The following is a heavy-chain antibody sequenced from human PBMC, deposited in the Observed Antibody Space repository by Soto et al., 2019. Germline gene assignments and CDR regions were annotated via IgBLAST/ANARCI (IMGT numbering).Heavy chain of an antibody. D-gene: IGHD4-4*01. V-gene: IGHV3-23*01. CDR1: GFMFSDYD. CDR2: IGGSGGGT. Sequence: ESGGGLVQPGESLRLSCAASGFMFSDYDMSWVRQAPGKGLEWVSVIGGSGGGTYYADSVKGRFTISRDNSKNKLYLQTNSLRPEDTAVYFCVRQAKLTSVTANVGYYYGLDIWGQGTTVTVSS. CDR3: VRQAKLTSVTANVGYYYGLDI. J-gene: IGHJ6*02.